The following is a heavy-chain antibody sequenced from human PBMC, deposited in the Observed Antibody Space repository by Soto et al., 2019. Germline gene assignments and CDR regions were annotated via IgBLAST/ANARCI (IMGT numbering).Heavy chain of an antibody. CDR1: GFTFSDYY. CDR2: ISSSGSTI. D-gene: IGHD5-12*01. Sequence: QVQLVESGGGLVKPGGSLRLSCAASGFTFSDYYMSWIRQAPGKGLEWVSYISSSGSTIYYADSVKGRFTISRDNAKNSLYLQXNXXXXXXXXXXXXXXXXXXXXGYDYAIDYWGQGTLVTVSS. V-gene: IGHV3-11*01. J-gene: IGHJ4*02. CDR3: XXXXXXXXGYDYAIDY.